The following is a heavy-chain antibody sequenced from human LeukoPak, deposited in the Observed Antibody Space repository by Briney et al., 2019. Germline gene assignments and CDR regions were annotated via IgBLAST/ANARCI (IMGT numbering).Heavy chain of an antibody. Sequence: GASVKVSCKASGYTFTSYDIDWVRQATGQGLEWMGWMNPNSGNTGYAQKFQGRVTMTRNTSISTAYMELSSLRSEDTAVYYCARVSGYCSSTSCFHYYYGMDVWGQGTTVTVSS. CDR3: ARVSGYCSSTSCFHYYYGMDV. V-gene: IGHV1-8*01. D-gene: IGHD2-2*01. CDR2: MNPNSGNT. J-gene: IGHJ6*02. CDR1: GYTFTSYD.